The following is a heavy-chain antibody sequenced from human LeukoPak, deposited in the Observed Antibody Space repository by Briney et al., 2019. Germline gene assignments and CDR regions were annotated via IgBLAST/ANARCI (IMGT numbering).Heavy chain of an antibody. CDR2: INSDGSWT. CDR1: GNYW. CDR3: ARGPHYSYGDY. V-gene: IGHV3-74*01. J-gene: IGHJ4*02. Sequence: GGSLRLSCAASGNYWMHWVRQAPGKGLVWVSHINSDGSWTSYADSVKGRFTISRDNSKNTLYLQMNSLRAEDTAVYYCARGPHYSYGDYWGQGTLVTVSS. D-gene: IGHD5-18*01.